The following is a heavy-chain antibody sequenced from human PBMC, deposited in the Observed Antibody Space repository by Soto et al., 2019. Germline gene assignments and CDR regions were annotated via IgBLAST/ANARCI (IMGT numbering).Heavy chain of an antibody. D-gene: IGHD6-13*01. CDR2: ISYDGSNK. CDR1: GFTFSSYG. CDR3: AKEGSSSWYVSDYYYGMDV. J-gene: IGHJ6*02. V-gene: IGHV3-30*18. Sequence: PGGSLRLSCAASGFTFSSYGMHWVRQAPCKGLEWVAVISYDGSNKYYADSVKGRFTISRDNSKNTLYLQMNSLRAEDTAVYYCAKEGSSSWYVSDYYYGMDVWGQGTTVTVSS.